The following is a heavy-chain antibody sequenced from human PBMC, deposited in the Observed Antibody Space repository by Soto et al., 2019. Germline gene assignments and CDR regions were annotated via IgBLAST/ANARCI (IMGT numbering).Heavy chain of an antibody. D-gene: IGHD2-2*01. CDR2: ISSSSSYI. J-gene: IGHJ4*02. CDR1: GFTFSSYS. Sequence: EVQLVESGGGLVKPGGSLRLSCAASGFTFSSYSMNWVRQAPGKGLEWVSSISSSSSYIYYADSVKGRFTISRDNAKNSLYLQMNSLRAEATAVYYCARPGVPAAISCDYWGQGTLVTVSS. V-gene: IGHV3-21*01. CDR3: ARPGVPAAISCDY.